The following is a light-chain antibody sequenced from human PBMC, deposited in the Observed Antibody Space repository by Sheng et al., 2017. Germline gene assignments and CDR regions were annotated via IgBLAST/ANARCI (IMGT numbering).Light chain of an antibody. CDR3: QHYNSYPYS. CDR1: QNVGYW. Sequence: DIQMTQSPSTLSTSVGDRVTITCRASQNVGYWLAWYQQKPGKAPKLLIYRASDLESGVPSRFSGSGSGTEFTLTISGLQPDDFATYYCQHYNSYPYSFGQGTKVEIK. V-gene: IGKV1-5*03. CDR2: RAS. J-gene: IGKJ2*03.